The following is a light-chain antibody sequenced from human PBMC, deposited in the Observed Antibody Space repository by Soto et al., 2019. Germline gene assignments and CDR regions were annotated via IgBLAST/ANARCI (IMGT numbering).Light chain of an antibody. Sequence: DIQMTQSPSTLSASVGDRVTITCRASQSISIWLAWYQQKPGKAPKVLIYDASSLESGVPARFSGSGSGTEFTLTISSLQSEDFAVYYCQQYNNWPPWTFGQGTKVDIK. CDR1: QSISIW. V-gene: IGKV1-5*01. CDR2: DAS. J-gene: IGKJ1*01. CDR3: QQYNNWPPWT.